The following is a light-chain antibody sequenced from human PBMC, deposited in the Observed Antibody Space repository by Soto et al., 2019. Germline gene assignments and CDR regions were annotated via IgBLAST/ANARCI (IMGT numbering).Light chain of an antibody. V-gene: IGLV2-18*02. J-gene: IGLJ1*01. CDR3: SSYTSSRGV. CDR1: SSDVGSYNR. Sequence: QSALTQPPSVSGSPGQSVTISCTGTSSDVGSYNRVSWYQKPPGTAPKLMIYEVSNRPSGVPDRFSGSKSGNTASLTISGLQAEDEADYYCSSYTSSRGVFGTGTKLTVL. CDR2: EVS.